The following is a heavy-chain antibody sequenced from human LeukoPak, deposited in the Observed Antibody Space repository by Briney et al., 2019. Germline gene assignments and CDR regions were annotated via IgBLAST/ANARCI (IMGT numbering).Heavy chain of an antibody. J-gene: IGHJ3*02. Sequence: ASVKVSCKASGYTFTGYYMHWVRQAPGQGLEWMGWINPNSGGTNYAQKFQGWVTMTRDTSISTAYMELSRLRSDDTAVYYCARGDTYKDASDIWGQATMVTASS. CDR1: GYTFTGYY. CDR2: INPNSGGT. CDR3: ARGDTYKDASDI. D-gene: IGHD3-10*01. V-gene: IGHV1-2*04.